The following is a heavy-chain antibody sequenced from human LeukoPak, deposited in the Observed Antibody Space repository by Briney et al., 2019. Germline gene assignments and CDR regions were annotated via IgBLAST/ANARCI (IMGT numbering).Heavy chain of an antibody. V-gene: IGHV4-59*12. CDR2: IYRSGST. CDR3: ARRDCSDGDCYPYYFDY. CDR1: GDSITTYY. Sequence: SETLSLTCTVSGDSITTYYWSWIRQPPGRGLEWIGLIYRSGSTYYNPSLTSRVTISEDVSKNQFSLRLSSVTAADTAVYYCARRDCSDGDCYPYYFDYWGQGALVTVSS. J-gene: IGHJ4*02. D-gene: IGHD2-21*01.